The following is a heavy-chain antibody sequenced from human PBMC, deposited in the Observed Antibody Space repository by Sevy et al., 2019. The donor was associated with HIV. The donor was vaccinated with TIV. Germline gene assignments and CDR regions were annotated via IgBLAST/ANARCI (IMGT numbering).Heavy chain of an antibody. CDR3: AKGDRTFYGLDV. V-gene: IGHV3-23*01. J-gene: IGHJ6*02. CDR1: GFTFSTYT. D-gene: IGHD2-15*01. Sequence: GGSLRLSCAASGFTFSTYTMSWVRQAPGKGLEWVSAISGSAGSTYYADLVQGRFTISRDKPKNTLYPQMNSLRAEDTGVYYCAKGDRTFYGLDVWGQGTTVTVSS. CDR2: ISGSAGST.